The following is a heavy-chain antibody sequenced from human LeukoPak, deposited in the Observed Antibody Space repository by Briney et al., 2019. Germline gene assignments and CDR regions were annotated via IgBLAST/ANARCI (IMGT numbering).Heavy chain of an antibody. CDR3: ARGSSSSWYYFDY. J-gene: IGHJ4*02. CDR2: ISYDGSNK. CDR1: GFTFSSYA. D-gene: IGHD6-13*01. V-gene: IGHV3-30-3*01. Sequence: PGGSLRLSCAASGFTFSSYAMHWVRQAPGKGLGWVAVISYDGSNKYYADSVKGRFTISRDNSKNTLYLQMNSLRAEDTAVYYCARGSSSSWYYFDYWGQGTLVTVSS.